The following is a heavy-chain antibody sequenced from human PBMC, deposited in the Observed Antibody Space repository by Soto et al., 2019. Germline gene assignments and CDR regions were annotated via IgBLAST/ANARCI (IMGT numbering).Heavy chain of an antibody. V-gene: IGHV2-5*02. D-gene: IGHD1-1*01. CDR3: AHYTTNTYFDV. CDR2: LYWDETR. J-gene: IGHJ6*04. Sequence: QITLKESSPTLVKPTQTLTLTCSFSGFSLYSGGVGVGWIRQPPGKALEWLALLYWDETRRYNPSLRNTLTIAKDTSENLVVLTMTDMVPVDTGTYFCAHYTTNTYFDVWGKGTTVTVSS. CDR1: GFSLYSGGVG.